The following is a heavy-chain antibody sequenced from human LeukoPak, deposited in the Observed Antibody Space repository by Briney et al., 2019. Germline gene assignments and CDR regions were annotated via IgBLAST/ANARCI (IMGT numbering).Heavy chain of an antibody. D-gene: IGHD6-19*01. J-gene: IGHJ4*02. CDR3: ATSGWYLLPGIY. V-gene: IGHV4-39*01. Sequence: SETLSLTCTVSGGSISSSSYYWVWIRQPPGKGLEWIGSIYYSGSTYYNPSLKSRVTISLDTSKNQYSLKLSSVTAADTAVFYCATSGWYLLPGIYWGQGTLVTVSS. CDR2: IYYSGST. CDR1: GGSISSSSYY.